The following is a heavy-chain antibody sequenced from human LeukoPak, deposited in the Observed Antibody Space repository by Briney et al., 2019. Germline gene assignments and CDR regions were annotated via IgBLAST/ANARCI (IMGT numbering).Heavy chain of an antibody. V-gene: IGHV4-39*07. CDR3: AIPNTANSGSYRDAFDI. Sequence: SETLSLTCTVSGGSISSSSYYWGWIRQPPGKGLEWIGSIYYSGSTYYNPSLKSRVTISVDTSKNQFSLKLSSVTAADTAVYYCAIPNTANSGSYRDAFDIWGQGTMVTVSS. J-gene: IGHJ3*02. D-gene: IGHD1-26*01. CDR1: GGSISSSSYY. CDR2: IYYSGST.